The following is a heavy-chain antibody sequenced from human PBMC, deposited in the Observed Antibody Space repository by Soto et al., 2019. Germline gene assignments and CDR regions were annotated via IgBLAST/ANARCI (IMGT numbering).Heavy chain of an antibody. V-gene: IGHV4-31*03. CDR3: ARGYDYDSGGYLFDY. Sequence: SETLSLTCIVSGGSVSSDIYYWTWIRQHPGKGPEWIGHIYYSGSTYYNPSLKSRVTISLDMSKNQFSLKLTSVSAADTAVYYCARGYDYDSGGYLFDYWGQGTLVTVSS. D-gene: IGHD3-22*01. J-gene: IGHJ4*02. CDR1: GGSVSSDIYY. CDR2: IYYSGST.